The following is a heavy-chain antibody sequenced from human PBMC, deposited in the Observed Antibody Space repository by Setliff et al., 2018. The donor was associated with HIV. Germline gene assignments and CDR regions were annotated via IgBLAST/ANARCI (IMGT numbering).Heavy chain of an antibody. V-gene: IGHV3-7*03. CDR3: ARPLQLRTDWYVTVGSFNY. J-gene: IGHJ4*02. CDR1: GFTFSNFW. Sequence: GESLKISCVASGFTFSNFWMSWVRQAPGKGLEWVATIKEDGTEKYYAGSVKGRFNISRDNAHNSLYLQMNSLRAGDTARYYCARPLQLRTDWYVTVGSFNYWGQGTQVTVSS. D-gene: IGHD3-9*01. CDR2: IKEDGTEK.